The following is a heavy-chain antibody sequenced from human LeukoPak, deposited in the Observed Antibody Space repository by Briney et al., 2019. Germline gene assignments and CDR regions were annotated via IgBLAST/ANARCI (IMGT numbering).Heavy chain of an antibody. CDR1: GFTFSSYA. Sequence: GGSLRLSCAASGFTFSSYAMHWVRQAPGKGLEWVAVISYDGSNKYYADSVKGRFTISRDNSKNTLYLQMNSLRAEDTAVYYCARDLTRFYGGNFGYWGQGTLVTVSS. D-gene: IGHD4-23*01. V-gene: IGHV3-30-3*01. CDR2: ISYDGSNK. J-gene: IGHJ4*02. CDR3: ARDLTRFYGGNFGY.